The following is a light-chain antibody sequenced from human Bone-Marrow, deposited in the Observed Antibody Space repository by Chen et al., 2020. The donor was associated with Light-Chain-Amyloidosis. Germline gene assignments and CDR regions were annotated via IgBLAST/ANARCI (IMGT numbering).Light chain of an antibody. V-gene: IGLV6-57*01. J-gene: IGLJ3*02. CDR1: SSSIATNY. CDR3: QSYQGSSQGV. Sequence: NFMLTQPHSVSESPGKTVIISCTRSSSSIATNYVLWYRQPPGSSPTTVIYEDDQRPSGVPVRFSGSIYRSSNSASLTISGLKTEDEADYYCQSYQGSSQGVFGGGTKLTVL. CDR2: EDD.